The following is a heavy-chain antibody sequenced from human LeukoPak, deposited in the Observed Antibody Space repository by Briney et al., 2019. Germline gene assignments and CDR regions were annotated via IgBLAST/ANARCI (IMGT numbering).Heavy chain of an antibody. J-gene: IGHJ3*02. D-gene: IGHD3-16*01. Sequence: ASVKVSCKASGYTFTGYYMNWVRQAPGQGLEWMGWINPNSGGTNYAQKFQGRVTMTRDTSISTAYMELSSLRSDDMAVYYCARTPPTDGGLDIWGQGTMVTVSS. CDR1: GYTFTGYY. CDR2: INPNSGGT. CDR3: ARTPPTDGGLDI. V-gene: IGHV1-2*02.